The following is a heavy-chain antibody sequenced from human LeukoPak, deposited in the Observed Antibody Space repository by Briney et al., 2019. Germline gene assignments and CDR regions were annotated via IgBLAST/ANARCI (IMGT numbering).Heavy chain of an antibody. Sequence: GASVKVSCKASGYTFTSYGISWVRQAPGQELEWMGWISAYNGNTNYAQKLQGRVTMTTDTSTSTAYMELRSLRSDDTAVYYCARGSYYDSSGTLFDYWGQGTLVTVSS. CDR3: ARGSYYDSSGTLFDY. D-gene: IGHD3-22*01. V-gene: IGHV1-18*01. CDR1: GYTFTSYG. J-gene: IGHJ4*02. CDR2: ISAYNGNT.